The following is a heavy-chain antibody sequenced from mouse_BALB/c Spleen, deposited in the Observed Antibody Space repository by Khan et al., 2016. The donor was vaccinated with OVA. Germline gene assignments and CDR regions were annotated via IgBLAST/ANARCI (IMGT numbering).Heavy chain of an antibody. V-gene: IGHV1S132*01. CDR2: IFPGTGTT. J-gene: IGHJ3*01. CDR3: ERGYFGNYEFAY. Sequence: QVQLQQSGAELVKPGASVKLSCKTSGYTFTNYWIQWVKQRPGQGLGWIGQIFPGTGTTYYNENFKAKATLTIDTSSSTAYMQLSRLPSEDSAVYVCERGYFGNYEFAYWGQGTLVTVSA. CDR1: GYTFTNYW. D-gene: IGHD2-1*01.